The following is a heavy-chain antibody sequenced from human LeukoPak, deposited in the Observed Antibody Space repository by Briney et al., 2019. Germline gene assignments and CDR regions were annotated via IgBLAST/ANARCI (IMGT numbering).Heavy chain of an antibody. J-gene: IGHJ6*02. Sequence: SETLSLTCTVSGGSISNSSYSWGWSRQPPGKGLEGLGSISYSGSPFYNPSLKSRVTISVDTSKSQFSLKLSSVTAADTAVYYCARLVKVTIFGVVIMGYGMDVWGQGTTVTVSS. CDR1: GGSISNSSYS. D-gene: IGHD3-3*01. CDR2: ISYSGSP. V-gene: IGHV4-39*01. CDR3: ARLVKVTIFGVVIMGYGMDV.